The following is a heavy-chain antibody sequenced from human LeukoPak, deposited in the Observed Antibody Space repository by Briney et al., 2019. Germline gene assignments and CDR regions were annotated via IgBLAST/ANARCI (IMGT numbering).Heavy chain of an antibody. CDR2: INHSGST. J-gene: IGHJ4*02. V-gene: IGHV4-34*01. CDR3: ARSGPGDYVWGSYRYDFDY. CDR1: GGSFSGYY. D-gene: IGHD3-16*02. Sequence: SETLSLTCAVYGGSFSGYYWSWIRQPPGKGLEWIGEINHSGSTNYNPSLKSRVTISVDTSKNQFSLKLSSVTAADTAVYYCARSGPGDYVWGSYRYDFDYWGQGTLVTVSS.